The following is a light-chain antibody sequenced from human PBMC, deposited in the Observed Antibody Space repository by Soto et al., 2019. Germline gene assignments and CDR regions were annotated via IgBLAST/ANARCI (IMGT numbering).Light chain of an antibody. CDR1: QGISSY. Sequence: AIRMTQSPSSLSASTGDRVTITCRASQGISSYLAWYQQKPGKAPKLLIYAASTLQSGVPSRFGGSGSGTDFTLTISCLQSEDFATYYCQQYYSYPWTFCQGTKVEIK. CDR2: AAS. V-gene: IGKV1-8*01. CDR3: QQYYSYPWT. J-gene: IGKJ1*01.